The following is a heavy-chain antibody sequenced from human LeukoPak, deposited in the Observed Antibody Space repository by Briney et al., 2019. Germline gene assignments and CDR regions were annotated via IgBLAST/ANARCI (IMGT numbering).Heavy chain of an antibody. Sequence: SETLSLTCAVYGGSFSGYYWSWIRQPPGKGLEWIGEINHSGSTNYNPSLKSRVTISVDTSKNQFSLKLSSVTAADTAVYYCARTRYSSSYKNFDYWGQGTLVTVSS. V-gene: IGHV4-34*01. D-gene: IGHD6-13*01. CDR3: ARTRYSSSYKNFDY. CDR2: INHSGST. CDR1: GGSFSGYY. J-gene: IGHJ4*02.